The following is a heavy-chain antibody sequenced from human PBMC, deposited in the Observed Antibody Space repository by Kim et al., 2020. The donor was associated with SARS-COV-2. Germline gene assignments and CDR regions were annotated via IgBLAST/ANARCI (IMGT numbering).Heavy chain of an antibody. CDR2: INAGNGNT. V-gene: IGHV1-3*01. CDR3: ARDVVSTSWAASFDP. D-gene: IGHD2-2*01. Sequence: ASVKVSCKASGYTFTSYAMHWVRQAPGQRLEWMGWINAGNGNTKYSQKFQGRVTITRDTSASTAYMELSSLRSEDTAVYYCARDVVSTSWAASFDPWGQGTLVTVSS. CDR1: GYTFTSYA. J-gene: IGHJ5*02.